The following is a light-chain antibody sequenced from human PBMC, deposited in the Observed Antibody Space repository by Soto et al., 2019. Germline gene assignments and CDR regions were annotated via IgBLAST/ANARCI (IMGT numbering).Light chain of an antibody. V-gene: IGKV3-15*01. CDR3: HQYAFWPYT. J-gene: IGKJ2*01. CDR2: GAS. CDR1: QSVRTS. Sequence: ETVMTQSPDTLSVSPGERATLSCRASQSVRTSLAWYQQKPGQAPRLLIYGASTRATDIPPRFSGSGSGTEFTLAIDSLQSEDFAVYYCHQYAFWPYTFGQGNKVDIK.